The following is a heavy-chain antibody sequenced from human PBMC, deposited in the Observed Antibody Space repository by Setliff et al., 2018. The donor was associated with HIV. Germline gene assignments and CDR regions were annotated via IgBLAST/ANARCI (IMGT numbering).Heavy chain of an antibody. CDR3: AINFGLSPSGKYYYYYGMDI. V-gene: IGHV1-2*02. CDR2: VNPNSGDA. Sequence: GASVKVSCKASGYTFTGHYLHWVRQAPGHGLEWLGWVNPNSGDAIYAQNFQGRVTMTRDTSINAAYMELRGLRSDDTAVYYCAINFGLSPSGKYYYYYGMDIWGQGTTVTVSS. D-gene: IGHD3-10*01. CDR1: GYTFTGHY. J-gene: IGHJ6*02.